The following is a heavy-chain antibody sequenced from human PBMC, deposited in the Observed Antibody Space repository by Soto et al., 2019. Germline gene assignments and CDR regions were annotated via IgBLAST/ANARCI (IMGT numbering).Heavy chain of an antibody. D-gene: IGHD1-26*01. CDR1: GFTFNNCG. CDR2: ISGSGVTT. V-gene: IGHV3-23*01. Sequence: GGSLRLSCVASGFTFNNCGMNWVRQAPGKGLEWVSGISGSGVTTYYADSVKGRFTISRDTSKNTLYLQMNSLRAEDTAVYYCTKTASGTYSESWGQGTLVTVSS. J-gene: IGHJ4*02. CDR3: TKTASGTYSES.